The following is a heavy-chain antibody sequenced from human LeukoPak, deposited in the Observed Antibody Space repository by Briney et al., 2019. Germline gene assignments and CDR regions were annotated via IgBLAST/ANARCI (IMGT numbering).Heavy chain of an antibody. J-gene: IGHJ4*02. V-gene: IGHV3-21*01. CDR2: ISSSSSYI. D-gene: IGHD3-16*01. CDR1: GFTFSSYS. CDR3: ARGGSLQYYFDY. Sequence: NTGGSLRLSCAASGFTFSSYSMNWVRQAPGKGLEWVSSISSSSSYIYYADSVKGRFTISRDNAKNSLYLQMNSLRAEDTAVYYCARGGSLQYYFDYWGQGTLVTVSS.